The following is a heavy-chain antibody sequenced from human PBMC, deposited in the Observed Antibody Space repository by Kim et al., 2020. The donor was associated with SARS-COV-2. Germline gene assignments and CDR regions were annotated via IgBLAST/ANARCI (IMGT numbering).Heavy chain of an antibody. Sequence: GGSLRLSCAASGFTFSSYAMHWVRQAPGKGLEWVAVISYDGSNKYYADPVKGRFTISRDNSKNTLYLQMNSLRAEDTAVYYCARASSGYYFGAFDIWGQGTMVTVSS. D-gene: IGHD3-22*01. CDR1: GFTFSSYA. CDR3: ARASSGYYFGAFDI. J-gene: IGHJ3*02. CDR2: ISYDGSNK. V-gene: IGHV3-30*04.